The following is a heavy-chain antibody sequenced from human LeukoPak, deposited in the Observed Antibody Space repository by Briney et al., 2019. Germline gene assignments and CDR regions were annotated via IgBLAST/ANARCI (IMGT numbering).Heavy chain of an antibody. CDR3: ARERDSSGYYRDAFDI. D-gene: IGHD3-22*01. CDR1: GYTFISYG. Sequence: ASVKVSCKASGYTFISYGVSWVRQAPGQGLEWMGWINPNSGVTNYAQRFQGRVTMTRDTSISTAYMELSRLRSDDTAVYYCARERDSSGYYRDAFDIWGQGSMVTVPS. J-gene: IGHJ3*02. CDR2: INPNSGVT. V-gene: IGHV1-2*02.